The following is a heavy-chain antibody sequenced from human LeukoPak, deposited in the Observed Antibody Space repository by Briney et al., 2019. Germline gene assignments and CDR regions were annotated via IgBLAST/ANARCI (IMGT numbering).Heavy chain of an antibody. CDR2: IRYDGSNK. V-gene: IGHV3-30*02. CDR3: AKRLGSSGWNGVLDY. J-gene: IGHJ4*02. Sequence: PGRSLRLSCAASGFTFSSYGMHWVRQAPGKGLEWVAFIRYDGSNKYYADSVKGRFTISRDNSKNTLYLQMNSLRAEDTAVYYCAKRLGSSGWNGVLDYWGQGTLVTVSS. CDR1: GFTFSSYG. D-gene: IGHD6-19*01.